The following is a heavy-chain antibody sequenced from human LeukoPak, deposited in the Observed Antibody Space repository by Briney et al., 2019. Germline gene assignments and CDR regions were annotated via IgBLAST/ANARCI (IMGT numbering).Heavy chain of an antibody. CDR2: ISWNSGSI. V-gene: IGHV3-9*01. CDR3: AKSTKPLWELLGARGFDY. D-gene: IGHD1-26*01. J-gene: IGHJ4*02. CDR1: GFTFDDYA. Sequence: GRSLRLSCAASGFTFDDYAMHWVRQAPGKGLEWVSGISWNSGSIGYADSVKGRFTISRDNAKNSLYLQMNSLRAEDTALYYCAKSTKPLWELLGARGFDYWGQGTLVTVSS.